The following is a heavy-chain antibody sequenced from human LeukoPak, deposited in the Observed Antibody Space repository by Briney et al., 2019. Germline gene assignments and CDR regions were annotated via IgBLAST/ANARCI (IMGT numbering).Heavy chain of an antibody. D-gene: IGHD6-13*01. CDR3: APIAAAGTDY. Sequence: GSLRLSCAASGFTFSRYWMSWVRQAPGKGLECVANIKQDGSEKYYVDSMKGRFTISRDNAKNSLYLQMNSLRAEDTAVYYCAPIAAAGTDYWGQGTLVTVSS. CDR1: GFTFSRYW. CDR2: IKQDGSEK. V-gene: IGHV3-7*01. J-gene: IGHJ4*02.